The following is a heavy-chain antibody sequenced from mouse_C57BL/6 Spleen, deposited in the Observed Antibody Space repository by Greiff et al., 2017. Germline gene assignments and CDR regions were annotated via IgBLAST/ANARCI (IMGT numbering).Heavy chain of an antibody. CDR3: ARRDGYDPFAY. J-gene: IGHJ3*01. CDR2: INPSTGGT. V-gene: IGHV1-42*01. CDR1: GYSFTGYY. Sequence: VHVKQSGPELVKPGASVKISCKASGYSFTGYYMNWVKQSPEKSLEWIGEINPSTGGTTYNQKFKDKATLTVDKSSSTAYMQLRSLTSEDSAVYYCARRDGYDPFAYWGQGTLVTVSA. D-gene: IGHD2-2*01.